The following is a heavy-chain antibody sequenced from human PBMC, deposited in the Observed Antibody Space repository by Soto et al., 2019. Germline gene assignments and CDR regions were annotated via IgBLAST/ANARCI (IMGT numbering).Heavy chain of an antibody. CDR2: INTNTGNP. CDR3: ARDVVPAVISYNWFDP. Sequence: ASVKVSCKASGYTFTSYAMNWVRQAPGQGLEWMGWINTNTGNPTYAQGFTGRFVFSLDTSVSTAYLQICSLKAEDTAVYYCARDVVPAVISYNWFDPWGQGTLVTVAS. CDR1: GYTFTSYA. J-gene: IGHJ5*02. D-gene: IGHD2-2*01. V-gene: IGHV7-4-1*01.